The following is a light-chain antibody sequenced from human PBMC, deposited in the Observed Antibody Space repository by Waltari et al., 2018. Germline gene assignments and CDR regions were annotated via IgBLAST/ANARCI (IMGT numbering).Light chain of an antibody. CDR2: QDS. CDR3: QAWDSSTVV. CDR1: QLGDKY. J-gene: IGLJ2*01. Sequence: SYELTQPPSVSVSPGPTASITCPGDQLGDKYACWYQQEPGQSPVLVIYQDSKRPSGIPERFSGSNSGNTATLTISGTQAMDEADYYCQAWDSSTVVFGGGTKLTVL. V-gene: IGLV3-1*01.